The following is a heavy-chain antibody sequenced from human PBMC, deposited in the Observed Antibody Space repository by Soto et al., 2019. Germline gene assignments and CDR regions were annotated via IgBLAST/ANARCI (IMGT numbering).Heavy chain of an antibody. CDR3: TRVRLGNSRSSDY. CDR1: GFTFSDHY. Sequence: EVQLVESGGGLVQPEGSLRLSCAASGFTFSDHYMDWVRQDPGKGLEWVGRIKNKANRYTTEYAAPSKGRFIISRDDSKSSVFLQMHRLKTEDTAVYYCTRVRLGNSRSSDYWGQGILVTVSS. D-gene: IGHD4-4*01. J-gene: IGHJ4*02. CDR2: IKNKANRYTT. V-gene: IGHV3-72*01.